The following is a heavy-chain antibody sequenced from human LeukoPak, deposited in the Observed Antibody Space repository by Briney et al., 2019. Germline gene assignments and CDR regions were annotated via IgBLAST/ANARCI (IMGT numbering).Heavy chain of an antibody. V-gene: IGHV1-2*02. J-gene: IGHJ4*02. CDR2: INPDRGGT. Sequence: ASVKVSCKASGYTFTSYYIHWVRQAPGQGLEWMGWINPDRGGTNYAQKFQGRVTLTRDTSINTAYMELSGLTSDDTAMYYCVREDFVVIPAAMRGDYWGQGTLVIVSS. CDR1: GYTFTSYY. D-gene: IGHD2-2*01. CDR3: VREDFVVIPAAMRGDY.